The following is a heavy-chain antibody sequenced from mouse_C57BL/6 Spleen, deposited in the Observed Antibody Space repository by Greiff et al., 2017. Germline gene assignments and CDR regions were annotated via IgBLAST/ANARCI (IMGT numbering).Heavy chain of an antibody. D-gene: IGHD3-2*02. CDR2: INPNYGTT. CDR1: GYSFTDYN. Sequence: LVESGPELVKPGASVKISCKASGYSFTDYNMNWVKQSNGKSLEWIGVINPNYGTTSYNQKFKGKATLTVDQSSSTAYMQLNSLTSEDSAVYYCAKGDSSGFAWFAYWGQGTLVTVSA. J-gene: IGHJ3*01. V-gene: IGHV1-39*01. CDR3: AKGDSSGFAWFAY.